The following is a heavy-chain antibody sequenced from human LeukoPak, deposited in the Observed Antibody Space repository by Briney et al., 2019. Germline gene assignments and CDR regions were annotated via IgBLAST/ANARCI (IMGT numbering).Heavy chain of an antibody. Sequence: GGSLRLSCAASGFTFSTYSMNWVRQAPGKGLEWVSSISSSSSYIYYADSVKCRFTISRDNAKNSLYLQMNSLRAEDTAVYYCARDTRYDILTGYLDYWGQGTLVTVSS. V-gene: IGHV3-21*01. D-gene: IGHD3-9*01. CDR2: ISSSSSYI. CDR3: ARDTRYDILTGYLDY. CDR1: GFTFSTYS. J-gene: IGHJ4*02.